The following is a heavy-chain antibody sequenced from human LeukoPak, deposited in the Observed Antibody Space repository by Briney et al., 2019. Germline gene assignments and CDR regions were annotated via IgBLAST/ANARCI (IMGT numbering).Heavy chain of an antibody. CDR2: ISGSGGST. CDR3: AKDRGFSYSWNDVCYFDY. V-gene: IGHV3-23*01. J-gene: IGHJ4*02. D-gene: IGHD1-1*01. CDR1: GFTFSSYA. Sequence: GGSLRLSCAASGFTFSSYAMSWVRQAPGKGLEWVSAISGSGGSTYYADSVKGRFTISRDNSKNTLYLQMNSLRAEDTAVYYCAKDRGFSYSWNDVCYFDYWGQGTLVTVSS.